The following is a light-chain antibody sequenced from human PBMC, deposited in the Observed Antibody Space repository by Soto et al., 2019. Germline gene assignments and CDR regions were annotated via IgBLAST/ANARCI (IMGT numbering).Light chain of an antibody. J-gene: IGKJ5*01. Sequence: EIVFTQSPGTLSLSPGERATLSCRASQSVSSSYLAWYQQKPGQAPRLLIYGASSRATGIPDRFSGSGSGTEFTLTISRLEPEDFAVDYCQQYGSSTRTFGQGTRLEIK. V-gene: IGKV3-20*01. CDR2: GAS. CDR1: QSVSSSY. CDR3: QQYGSSTRT.